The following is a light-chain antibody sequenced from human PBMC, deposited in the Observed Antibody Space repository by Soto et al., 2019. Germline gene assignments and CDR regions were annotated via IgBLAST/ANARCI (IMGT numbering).Light chain of an antibody. CDR1: SSVVGSYNL. J-gene: IGLJ2*01. V-gene: IGLV2-8*01. CDR3: SSYAGSSVV. CDR2: GVS. Sequence: QSALTQPPSASGSPGQSVTISCTGTSSVVGSYNLVSWHQQHPGKAPKVMIYGVSQRPSGVPDRFSGSKSGNTASLTVSGLQAEDEADYYCSSYAGSSVVFGAGTKLTVL.